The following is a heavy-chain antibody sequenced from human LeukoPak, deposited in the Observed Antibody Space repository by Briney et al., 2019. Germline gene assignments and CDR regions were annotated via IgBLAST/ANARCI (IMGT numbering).Heavy chain of an antibody. CDR3: ARFQLLYNWFDP. Sequence: SETLSLTCTVSGGSISSYYWSWIRQPAGKGLEWIGRIYTSGSTDYNPSLKSRVTMSVDTSKNQFSLKLSSVTAADTAVYYCARFQLLYNWFDPWGQGTLVTVSS. CDR1: GGSISSYY. V-gene: IGHV4-4*07. CDR2: IYTSGST. J-gene: IGHJ5*02. D-gene: IGHD2-2*01.